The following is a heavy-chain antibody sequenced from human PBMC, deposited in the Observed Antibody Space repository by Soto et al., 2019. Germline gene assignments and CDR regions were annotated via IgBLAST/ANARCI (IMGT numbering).Heavy chain of an antibody. CDR1: GYTFTTYY. CDR3: ARDHLYDSSGWDFDY. J-gene: IGHJ4*02. Sequence: GASVRVSCKASGYTFTTYYIHWVRQAPGQGLEWMGIINPSGGSTTYAQKFQGRVTMTRDTSTSTVYMELSSLRSEDTAVYYCARDHLYDSSGWDFDYWGQGTLVTVSS. V-gene: IGHV1-46*03. CDR2: INPSGGST. D-gene: IGHD3-22*01.